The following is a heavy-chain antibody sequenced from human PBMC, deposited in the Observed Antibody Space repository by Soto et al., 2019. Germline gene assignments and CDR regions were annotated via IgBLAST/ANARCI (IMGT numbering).Heavy chain of an antibody. CDR3: ARGITMVRGVSYYFDC. V-gene: IGHV4-59*01. D-gene: IGHD3-10*01. CDR1: GGSISSYY. CDR2: IYYSGST. J-gene: IGHJ4*02. Sequence: QVQLQESGPGLVKPSETLSLTCTVSGGSISSYYWSWIRQPPGKGLEWIGFIYYSGSTNYNPSLKSRVTISIDTSKNQFSLKLSFVTAADTAVYYCARGITMVRGVSYYFDCWGQGTLVTVSS.